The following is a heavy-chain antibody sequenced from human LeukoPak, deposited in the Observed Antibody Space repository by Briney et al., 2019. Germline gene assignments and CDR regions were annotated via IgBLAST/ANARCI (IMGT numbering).Heavy chain of an antibody. D-gene: IGHD1-14*01. V-gene: IGHV4-34*01. CDR3: ARGRGNRLSY. CDR2: INHSGST. CDR1: SGSFSGYY. J-gene: IGHJ4*02. Sequence: SETLSLTCAVYSGSFSGYYWSWIRQPPGKGLEWIGEINHSGSTNYNPSLKSRVTISVDTSKNQFSLKLSSVTAADTAVYYCARGRGNRLSYWGQGTLVTVSS.